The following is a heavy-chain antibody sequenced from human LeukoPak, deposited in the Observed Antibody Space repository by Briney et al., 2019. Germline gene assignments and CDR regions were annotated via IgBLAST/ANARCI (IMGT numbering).Heavy chain of an antibody. Sequence: GGSLRLSCAASGFTFSSYSMSWVRQAPGKGLEWVSSISSSSSYIYYADSVKGRFTISRDNAKNSLYLQMNSLRAEDTAVYYCARDDSVGVFDYWGQGTLVTVSS. CDR3: ARDDSVGVFDY. V-gene: IGHV3-21*01. CDR1: GFTFSSYS. CDR2: ISSSSSYI. J-gene: IGHJ4*02. D-gene: IGHD2-21*01.